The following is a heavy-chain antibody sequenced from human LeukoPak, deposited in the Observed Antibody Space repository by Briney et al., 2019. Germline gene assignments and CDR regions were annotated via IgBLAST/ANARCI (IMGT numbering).Heavy chain of an antibody. D-gene: IGHD6-19*01. V-gene: IGHV1-2*04. CDR2: INPNSGGT. CDR3: ARDGLIAVAGFDY. CDR1: GYTFTGYY. J-gene: IGHJ4*02. Sequence: GASVKVSCKASGYTFTGYYMHWVRQAPGQGLEWMGWINPNSGGTNYAQKFQGWVTMTRDTSISTAYVELSRLRSDDTAVYYCARDGLIAVAGFDYWGQGTLVTVSS.